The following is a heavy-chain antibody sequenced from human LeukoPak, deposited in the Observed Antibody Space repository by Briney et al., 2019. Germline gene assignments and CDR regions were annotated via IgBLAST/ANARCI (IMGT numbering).Heavy chain of an antibody. CDR2: ISGSSGRT. V-gene: IGHV3-23*01. CDR1: GFTFSSYG. CDR3: AKERGVGATTDLLDY. Sequence: GGTLRLSCAASGFTFSSYGMNWVRQAPGKGLELVSAISGSSGRTYYADSVQGRFTISRDNSKNTLYLQMNSLRVEDTAVYYCAKERGVGATTDLLDYWGQGTLVTVSS. J-gene: IGHJ4*02. D-gene: IGHD1-26*01.